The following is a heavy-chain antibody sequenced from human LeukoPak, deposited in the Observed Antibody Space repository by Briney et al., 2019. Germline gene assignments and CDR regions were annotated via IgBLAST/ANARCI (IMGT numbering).Heavy chain of an antibody. CDR2: ITNSGTT. V-gene: IGHV4-59*11. CDR3: ASIEYYDSSGYYYVVDY. Sequence: PSETLSLTCNVSGESISSHYWSWTRQSPGKGLEWIGYITNSGTTKFNPSLKSRVTISRDTSKNQFSLKLSSVTAADTAVYYCASIEYYDSSGYYYVVDYWGQGTLVTVSS. CDR1: GESISSHY. D-gene: IGHD3-22*01. J-gene: IGHJ4*02.